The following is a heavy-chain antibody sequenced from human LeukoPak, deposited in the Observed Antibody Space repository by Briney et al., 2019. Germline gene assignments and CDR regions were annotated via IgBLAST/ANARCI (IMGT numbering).Heavy chain of an antibody. CDR1: GYTFTGYY. V-gene: IGHV1-2*02. D-gene: IGHD3-10*01. Sequence: ASVKVSCKASGYTFTGYYMHWVRQAPGQGLEWMGWINPNSGGTNYAQKFQGRVTMTRDTSISTAYMELSRPRSDDTAVYYCARDGRGIYGSGTLGPWGQGTLVTVSS. CDR2: INPNSGGT. J-gene: IGHJ5*02. CDR3: ARDGRGIYGSGTLGP.